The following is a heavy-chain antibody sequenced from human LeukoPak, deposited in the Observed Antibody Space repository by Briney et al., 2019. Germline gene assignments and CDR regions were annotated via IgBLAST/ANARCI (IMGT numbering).Heavy chain of an antibody. CDR3: ARDRLFGNLPDY. CDR2: ISSSGSSI. J-gene: IGHJ4*02. V-gene: IGHV3-48*04. Sequence: GGSLRLSCAASGFTFSSYGMSSVRQAPGKGLEWISYISSSGSSISYADSVKGRFTISRDNAKNSLNLQMNSLRAEDTAVYYCARDRLFGNLPDYWGQGTLVTVSS. D-gene: IGHD1-7*01. CDR1: GFTFSSYG.